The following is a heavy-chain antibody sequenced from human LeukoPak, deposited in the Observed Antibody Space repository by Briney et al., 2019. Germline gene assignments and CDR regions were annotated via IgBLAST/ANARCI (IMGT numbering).Heavy chain of an antibody. V-gene: IGHV3-23*01. D-gene: IGHD3-10*01. CDR3: AKDAGFTYYYGSGSSWAFDI. J-gene: IGHJ3*02. Sequence: GGSLRLSCAASGFTFSSYAMSWARQAPGKGLEWVSAISGSGGSTYYADSVKGRFTISRDNSKNTLYLQTNSLRAEDTAVYYCAKDAGFTYYYGSGSSWAFDIWGQGTMVTASS. CDR2: ISGSGGST. CDR1: GFTFSSYA.